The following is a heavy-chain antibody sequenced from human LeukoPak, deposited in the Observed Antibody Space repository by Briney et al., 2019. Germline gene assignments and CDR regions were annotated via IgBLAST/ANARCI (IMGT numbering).Heavy chain of an antibody. Sequence: SETLSLTCTVSGGSISSYYWSWIRQPPGKGLEWIGYIYYSGSTNYNPSLKSRVTISADTSKNQFSLKLSSVTAADTAVYYCARYGDYYYYGMDVWGQGTTVTVSS. CDR3: ARYGDYYYYGMDV. CDR2: IYYSGST. D-gene: IGHD4-17*01. V-gene: IGHV4-59*08. J-gene: IGHJ6*02. CDR1: GGSISSYY.